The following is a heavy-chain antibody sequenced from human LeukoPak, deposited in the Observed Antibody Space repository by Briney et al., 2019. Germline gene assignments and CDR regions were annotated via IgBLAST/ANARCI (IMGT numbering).Heavy chain of an antibody. V-gene: IGHV3-23*01. J-gene: IGHJ4*02. CDR3: AKVGSNSPKPYYFDY. CDR2: ISGSGGST. CDR1: GFTFSSYA. Sequence: GGSLRLSCAASGFTFSSYAMSWVRQAPGKGLEWVSAISGSGGSTYYADSVKGRFTISRDNSKNTLYLQMNSLRAEDTAVYYCAKVGSNSPKPYYFDYWGQGTLVTVSS. D-gene: IGHD6-13*01.